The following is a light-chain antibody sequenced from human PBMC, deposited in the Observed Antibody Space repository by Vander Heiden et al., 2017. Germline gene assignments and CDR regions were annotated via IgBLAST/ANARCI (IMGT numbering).Light chain of an antibody. V-gene: IGKV2-28*01. Sequence: TVMTQSPLSLPVTPGEPAFISCRSSQSLLHSNGYNYLDWYLQKPGQSPQLLIYLGSNRASGVPDRFSGSGSGTDFTLKISRVEAEDVGVYYCMQALQTPITFGPGTKVDI. J-gene: IGKJ3*01. CDR1: QSLLHSNGYNY. CDR2: LGS. CDR3: MQALQTPIT.